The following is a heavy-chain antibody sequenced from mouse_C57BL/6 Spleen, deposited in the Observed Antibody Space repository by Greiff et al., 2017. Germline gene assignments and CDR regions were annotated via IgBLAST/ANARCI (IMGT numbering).Heavy chain of an antibody. CDR3: ARSLPWFAY. D-gene: IGHD1-1*01. Sequence: VQLQQPGAELVMPGASVKLSCKASGYTFTSYWMHWVKQRPGQGLEWIGEIDPSDSYTNYNQKFKGKSTLTVDKSSSTAYMQLSSLTSEDSAVYYCARSLPWFAYWGQGTLVTVSA. CDR2: IDPSDSYT. CDR1: GYTFTSYW. V-gene: IGHV1-69*01. J-gene: IGHJ3*01.